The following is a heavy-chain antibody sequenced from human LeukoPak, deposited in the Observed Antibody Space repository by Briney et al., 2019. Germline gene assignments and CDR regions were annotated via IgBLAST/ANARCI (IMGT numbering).Heavy chain of an antibody. CDR2: INPNSGGT. D-gene: IGHD1-26*01. CDR3: ASRADVGATADY. J-gene: IGHJ4*02. CDR1: GYTFTGYY. V-gene: IGHV1-2*02. Sequence: ASVKVSCKASGYTFTGYYIHWVRQAPGQGLEWMGWINPNSGGTNYAQKFQGRVTMTRDTSISTAYMELSRLRSDDTAVYYCASRADVGATADYWGQGTLVTVSS.